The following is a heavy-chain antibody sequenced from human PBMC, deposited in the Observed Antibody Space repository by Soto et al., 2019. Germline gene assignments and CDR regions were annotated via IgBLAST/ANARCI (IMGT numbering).Heavy chain of an antibody. CDR1: EFTFSSYA. CDR2: ISGSCGST. CDR3: AKDTGVTNYWFFDY. J-gene: IGHJ4*02. D-gene: IGHD1-7*01. Sequence: EVQLLESGGGLVQPGGSLRLSCAASEFTFSSYAMSWVRQAPGKGLEWVSAISGSCGSTFYADSVKGRFTISRDNSKNTLYLQMNCLRAGDTAIYYCAKDTGVTNYWFFDYWGQGTLVTVSS. V-gene: IGHV3-23*01.